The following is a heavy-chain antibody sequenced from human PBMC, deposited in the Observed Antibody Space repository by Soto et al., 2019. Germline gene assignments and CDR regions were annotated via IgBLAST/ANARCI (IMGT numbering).Heavy chain of an antibody. CDR1: GYTFTGYY. CDR2: INPNSGGT. Sequence: SVKVSCKASGYTFTGYYMHWVRQAPGQGLEWMGWINPNSGGTNYAQKFQGRVTMTRDTSISTAYMELSRLRSDDTVVYYCARGQGGYYDSSGYYEFDYWGQGTLVTVSS. J-gene: IGHJ4*02. D-gene: IGHD3-22*01. CDR3: ARGQGGYYDSSGYYEFDY. V-gene: IGHV1-2*02.